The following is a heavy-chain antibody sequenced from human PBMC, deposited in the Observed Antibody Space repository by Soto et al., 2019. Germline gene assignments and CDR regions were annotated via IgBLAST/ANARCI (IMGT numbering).Heavy chain of an antibody. CDR2: IYYSGST. V-gene: IGHV4-31*03. J-gene: IGHJ4*02. Sequence: QVQLQESGPGLVKPSQTLSLTCTVSGGSISSGGYYWSWIRQHPGKGLEWIGYIYYSGSTYYNPSLKSRVTISVDTSKNQFSLKLSSVTAADTAVYYCARAPRGYCSSTSCYASQFDYWGQGTLVTVSS. D-gene: IGHD2-2*01. CDR1: GGSISSGGYY. CDR3: ARAPRGYCSSTSCYASQFDY.